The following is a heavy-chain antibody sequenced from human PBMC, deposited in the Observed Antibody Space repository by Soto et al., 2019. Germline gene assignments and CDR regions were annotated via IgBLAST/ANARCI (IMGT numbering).Heavy chain of an antibody. D-gene: IGHD1-26*01. CDR1: GGTFSSYA. J-gene: IGHJ6*02. CDR2: IIPIFGTA. Sequence: GASVKVSCKASGGTFSSYAISWVRQAPGQGLEWMGGIIPIFGTANYAQKFQGRVTITADESTSTAYMELSSLRSEDTAVYYCARDRSIVGATTVYYYGMDVWGQGTTVTVS. CDR3: ARDRSIVGATTVYYYGMDV. V-gene: IGHV1-69*13.